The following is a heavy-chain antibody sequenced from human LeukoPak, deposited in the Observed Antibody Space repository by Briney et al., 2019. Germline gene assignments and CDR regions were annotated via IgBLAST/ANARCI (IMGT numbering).Heavy chain of an antibody. Sequence: PGGSLRLSCAASGFTFSSYAMHWVRQAPGKGLEWVAVISYDGSNKYYADSVKGRFTISRDNSKNTLYLQMNSLRAEDTAVYYCAKWGAIGYCSSTSCYKDGYYYYGMDVWGQGTTVTVSS. V-gene: IGHV3-30-3*02. CDR3: AKWGAIGYCSSTSCYKDGYYYYGMDV. J-gene: IGHJ6*02. CDR1: GFTFSSYA. D-gene: IGHD2-2*02. CDR2: ISYDGSNK.